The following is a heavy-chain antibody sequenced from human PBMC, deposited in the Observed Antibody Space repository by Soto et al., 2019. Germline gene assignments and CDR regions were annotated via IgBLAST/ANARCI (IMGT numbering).Heavy chain of an antibody. CDR2: IVVGSGNT. CDR3: ARDHEAAADY. J-gene: IGHJ4*01. D-gene: IGHD6-25*01. Sequence: ASVKVSCKASGFTFTSSAVQWVRQARGQRLEWIGWIVVGSGNTNYAQKLQGRVTMTTDTSTSTAYMELRSLRSDDTAAYYCARDHEAAADYWG. CDR1: GFTFTSSA. V-gene: IGHV1-58*01.